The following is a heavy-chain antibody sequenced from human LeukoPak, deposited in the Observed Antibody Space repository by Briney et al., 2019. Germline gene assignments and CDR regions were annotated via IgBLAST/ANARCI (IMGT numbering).Heavy chain of an antibody. J-gene: IGHJ3*02. V-gene: IGHV3-9*01. CDR1: GFIHEDYV. CDR2: YSWNSGSI. CDR3: ARNKVRGYEDAFDN. D-gene: IGHD3-10*01. Sequence: GGSLRLPCAASGFIHEDYVLHRVREAPGEGPEGVSGYSWNSGSIGYADSVKGRFTISRDNAKNSLYLQSTSLRAENTAVYYCARNKVRGYEDAFDNWGQGTMVTVSS.